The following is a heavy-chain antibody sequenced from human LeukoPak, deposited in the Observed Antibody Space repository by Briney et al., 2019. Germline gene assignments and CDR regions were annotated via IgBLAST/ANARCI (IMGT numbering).Heavy chain of an antibody. D-gene: IGHD6-19*01. V-gene: IGHV4-59*02. Sequence: PSETLSLTCTVSGGSVSDYYWSWIRQSPGKGLEWIGYIYYTGTSYNPSLKSRVTISADTSKNQFSLNLSSVTAADTAVYYCAREGSAVAPSPFDYWGQGTPVTVSS. CDR2: IYYTGT. CDR1: GGSVSDYY. J-gene: IGHJ4*02. CDR3: AREGSAVAPSPFDY.